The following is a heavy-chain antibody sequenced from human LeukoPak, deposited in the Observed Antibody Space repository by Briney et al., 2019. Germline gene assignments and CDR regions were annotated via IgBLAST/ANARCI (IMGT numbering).Heavy chain of an antibody. CDR1: GYTFTNYG. CDR2: ISAYNGNT. D-gene: IGHD3-10*01. V-gene: IGHV1-18*01. Sequence: ASVKVSCKASGYTFTNYGISWVRQAPGQGLEWMGWISAYNGNTNYAQKLQGRVTMTTDTSTTTAYMELRSLRSDDTAVYYCARDGPYYGSGRGSAFDIWGQGKMVAVPS. CDR3: ARDGPYYGSGRGSAFDI. J-gene: IGHJ3*02.